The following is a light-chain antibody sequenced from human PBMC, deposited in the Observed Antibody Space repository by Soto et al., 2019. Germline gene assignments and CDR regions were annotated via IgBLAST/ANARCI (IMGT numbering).Light chain of an antibody. CDR1: QSVSSN. CDR2: GAS. Sequence: EIVMTQSPATLSVSPGERATLSCRASQSVSSNLAWYQQKPGQAPRLLIYGASTRATGIPARFSGSGSGTEFTLTISSLQSEDFAVYYCQHYNNWPYTFGQGTMRESK. CDR3: QHYNNWPYT. J-gene: IGKJ2*01. V-gene: IGKV3-15*01.